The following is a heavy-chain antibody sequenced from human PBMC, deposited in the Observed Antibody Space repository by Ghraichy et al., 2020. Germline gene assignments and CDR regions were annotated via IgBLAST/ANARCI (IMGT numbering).Heavy chain of an antibody. D-gene: IGHD3-22*01. V-gene: IGHV3-48*02. Sequence: GGSLRLSWTASGFTCSSDSLNWVRHALGKGLEWVSYISSSSSTIYYADSVKGRFTISRDNAKNSLYLQMNSLRDEDTAVYYCAGRSGYYSYYFDYWGQGTLVPGS. J-gene: IGHJ4*02. CDR3: AGRSGYYSYYFDY. CDR1: GFTCSSDS. CDR2: ISSSSSTI.